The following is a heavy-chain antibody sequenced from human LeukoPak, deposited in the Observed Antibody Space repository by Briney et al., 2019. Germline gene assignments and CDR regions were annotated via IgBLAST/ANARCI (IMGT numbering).Heavy chain of an antibody. CDR1: GFTFSDYY. CDR2: ISSSGSTI. V-gene: IGHV3-11*01. D-gene: IGHD6-13*01. J-gene: IGHJ3*02. Sequence: PGGSLRLSCAASGFTFSDYYMSWIRQAPGKGLEWVSYISSSGSTIYYADSVKGRFTISRDNAKNSLYLQMNSLRAADTAVYYCARVTSSSWLDAFDIWGQGTMVTVSS. CDR3: ARVTSSSWLDAFDI.